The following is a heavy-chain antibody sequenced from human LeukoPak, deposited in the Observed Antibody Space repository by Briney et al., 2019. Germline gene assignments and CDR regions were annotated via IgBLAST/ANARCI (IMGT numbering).Heavy chain of an antibody. V-gene: IGHV4-34*01. J-gene: IGHJ4*02. CDR3: AVAAYRRGRSY. CDR1: GGSFSGYY. D-gene: IGHD6-19*01. CDR2: INHSGST. Sequence: SETLSLPCAVYGGSFSGYYWSWIRQPPGKGLEWIGEINHSGSTNYNPSLKSRVTISVDTSKNQFSLKLSSVTAADTAVYYCAVAAYRRGRSYWGQGTLVTVSS.